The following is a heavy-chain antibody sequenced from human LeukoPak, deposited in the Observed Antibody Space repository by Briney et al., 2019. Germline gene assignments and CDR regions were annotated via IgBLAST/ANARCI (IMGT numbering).Heavy chain of an antibody. V-gene: IGHV3-7*01. CDR1: GFTFSNYW. D-gene: IGHD6-19*01. CDR3: ASSYSSGWYYFDY. J-gene: IGHJ4*02. Sequence: GGSLRLSCAASGFTFSNYWMSWVRQAPGKGLEWVANIKQDGSEKYYVDSVKGRFTISRDNAKKSLYLQMNSLRAEDTAVYYCASSYSSGWYYFDYWGQGTLVTVSS. CDR2: IKQDGSEK.